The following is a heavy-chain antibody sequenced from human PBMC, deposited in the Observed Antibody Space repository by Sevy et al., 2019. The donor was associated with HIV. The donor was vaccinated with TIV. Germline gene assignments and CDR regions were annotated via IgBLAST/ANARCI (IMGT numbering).Heavy chain of an antibody. J-gene: IGHJ6*02. CDR2: MNPDSGNS. CDR3: NTFGYYYGMDV. Sequence: ASVKVSCKASGYTFTRYDMNWVRQASGQRLEGMGWMNPDSGNSGYAQRFQGRVTMTRNTYISRAYMELSNLRSEDTAVYYCNTFGYYYGMDVWGQGTTVTVSS. V-gene: IGHV1-8*01. D-gene: IGHD3-10*01. CDR1: GYTFTRYD.